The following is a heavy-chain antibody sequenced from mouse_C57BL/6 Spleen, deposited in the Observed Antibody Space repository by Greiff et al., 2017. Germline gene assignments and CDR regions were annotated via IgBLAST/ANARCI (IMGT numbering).Heavy chain of an antibody. J-gene: IGHJ2*01. Sequence: EVKLVESGGDLVKPGGSLKLSCAASGFTFSSYGMSWVRQTPDKRLEWVATISSGGSYTYYPDSVKGRFTISRDSAKNTLYLQMSSLKSEDTAMYYCARQTLTGTVLDYWGQGTTLTVSS. V-gene: IGHV5-6*01. CDR1: GFTFSSYG. D-gene: IGHD4-1*01. CDR3: ARQTLTGTVLDY. CDR2: ISSGGSYT.